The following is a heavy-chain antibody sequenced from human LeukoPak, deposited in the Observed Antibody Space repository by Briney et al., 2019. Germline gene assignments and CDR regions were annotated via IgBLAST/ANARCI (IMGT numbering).Heavy chain of an antibody. V-gene: IGHV3-30*18. D-gene: IGHD3-10*01. J-gene: IGHJ4*02. Sequence: GGSLRLSCAASGFTFSSYGMHWVRQAPGKGLEWVAVISNDGSNEYYADSVKGRFTISRDNSKNTLYLQMNSLRAEGTAVYYCAKEREWFGELPLGYWGQGTLVTVSS. CDR3: AKEREWFGELPLGY. CDR2: ISNDGSNE. CDR1: GFTFSSYG.